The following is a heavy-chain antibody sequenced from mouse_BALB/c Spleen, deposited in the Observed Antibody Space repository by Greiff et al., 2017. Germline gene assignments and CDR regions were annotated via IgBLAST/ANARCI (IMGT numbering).Heavy chain of an antibody. V-gene: IGHV5-17*02. CDR2: ISSGSSTI. D-gene: IGHD2-10*01. CDR1: GFTFSSFG. Sequence: EVQLVESGGGLVQPGGSRKLSCAASGFTFSSFGMHWVRQAPEKGLEWVAYISSGSSTIYYADTVKGRFTISRDNPKNTLFLQMTSLRSEDTAMYYCARSAYYGNFPYFDYWGQGTTLTVSS. J-gene: IGHJ2*01. CDR3: ARSAYYGNFPYFDY.